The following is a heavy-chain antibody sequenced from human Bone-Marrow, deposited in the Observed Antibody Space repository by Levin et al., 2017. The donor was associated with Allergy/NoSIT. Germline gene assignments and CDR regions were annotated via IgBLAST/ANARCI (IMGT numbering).Heavy chain of an antibody. D-gene: IGHD1-26*01. CDR2: CRDKSHSYTT. CDR3: ARVTAVGNQDGLDV. J-gene: IGHJ3*01. Sequence: GGSLRLSCAASGLTFTDRYIDWVRQAPGKGLEWIGRCRDKSHSYTTEYAASVKGRFTISRDESKQSVYLQLNNVRTDDTAVYFCARVTAVGNQDGLDVWGQGTMLIVSS. CDR1: GLTFTDRY. V-gene: IGHV3-72*01.